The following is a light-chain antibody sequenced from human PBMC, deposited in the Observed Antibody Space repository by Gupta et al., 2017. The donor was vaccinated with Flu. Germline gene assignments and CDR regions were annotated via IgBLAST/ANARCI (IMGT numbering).Light chain of an antibody. V-gene: IGKV1-27*01. J-gene: IGKJ1*01. CDR1: QGISNF. CDR2: AAS. CDR3: QKYNSAPWT. Sequence: DTQMTQSPSSLSASVGDRVTITCRASQGISNFLAWYQQKPGKVPSLLIYAASTLQSGVPPRFSGSGSGTHFILTISSLQPEDVASYYCQKYNSAPWTFGQGTKVEIK.